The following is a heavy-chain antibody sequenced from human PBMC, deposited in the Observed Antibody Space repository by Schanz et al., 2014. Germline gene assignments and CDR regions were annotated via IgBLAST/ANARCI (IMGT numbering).Heavy chain of an antibody. Sequence: EVQLLESGGGLVRPGGSLRLSCAASGFTFSNYAMSWVRQAPGKGLEWVSSISSSSSYIYYADSVKGRFTISRDNAKNSLYLQMNSLRAEDTAVYYCARDTSYGMDVWGQGTTVTVSS. CDR2: ISSSSSYI. J-gene: IGHJ6*02. CDR1: GFTFSNYA. CDR3: ARDTSYGMDV. V-gene: IGHV3-21*01.